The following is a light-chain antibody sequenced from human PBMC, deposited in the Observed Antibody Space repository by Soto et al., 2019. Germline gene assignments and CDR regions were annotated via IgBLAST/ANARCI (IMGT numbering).Light chain of an antibody. CDR1: QTISSY. J-gene: IGKJ1*01. Sequence: DIQMTQSPSYLSASVGDRVTITCRASQTISSYLNWYQQKPGKAPKLLVYAASSLQSGVPSRFSGSGSGTDFTLTISSLQPEDFATYYCQQSYTNLGTFGQGTKVEIK. CDR3: QQSYTNLGT. CDR2: AAS. V-gene: IGKV1-39*01.